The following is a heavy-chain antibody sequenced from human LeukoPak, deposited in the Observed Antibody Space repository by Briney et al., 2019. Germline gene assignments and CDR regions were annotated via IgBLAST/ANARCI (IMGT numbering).Heavy chain of an antibody. CDR1: VFTFSSYA. V-gene: IGHV3-23*01. CDR2: ICGIGVRT. J-gene: IGHJ5*02. D-gene: IGHD5-12*01. CDR3: ARERRYSGYL. Sequence: PGGSLRLSCAASVFTFSSYAISWVRQAPGKGVEWVSAICGIGVRTYYADSAKSRVTISRDNSKNTLYLQMNSLRAEDTAVYYCARERRYSGYLWGQGTVVTVS.